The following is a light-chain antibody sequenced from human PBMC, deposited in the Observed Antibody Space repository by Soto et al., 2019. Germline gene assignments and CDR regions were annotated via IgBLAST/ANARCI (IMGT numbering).Light chain of an antibody. J-gene: IGLJ2*01. CDR3: AAWDDSLSGVV. Sequence: QSVLTQPPSASGTPGQRVTISCSGSSSNIGSNYVYWYQQLPGTVPQLLFYRNSERPSGVPDRFSASKSGTSASLAISGLRSEDEADYYCAAWDDSLSGVVFGGGTKVTVL. V-gene: IGLV1-47*01. CDR2: RNS. CDR1: SSNIGSNY.